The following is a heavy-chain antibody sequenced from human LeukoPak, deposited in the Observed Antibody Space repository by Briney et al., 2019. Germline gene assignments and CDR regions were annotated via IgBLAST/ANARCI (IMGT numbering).Heavy chain of an antibody. CDR1: GGSFSGYY. CDR2: INHSGST. CDR3: ARGRYSSSFGPYYYYGMDV. J-gene: IGHJ6*02. Sequence: SETLSLTCAVYGGSFSGYYWSWIRQPPGKGLEWIGEINHSGSTNYNPSLKSRVTISVDTSKNQFSLKLSSVTAADTAVYYCARGRYSSSFGPYYYYGMDVWGQGATVTVSS. D-gene: IGHD6-6*01. V-gene: IGHV4-34*01.